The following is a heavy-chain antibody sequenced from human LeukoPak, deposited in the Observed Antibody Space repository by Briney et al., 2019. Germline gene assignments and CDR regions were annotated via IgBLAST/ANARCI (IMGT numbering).Heavy chain of an antibody. CDR2: IYPGDSDT. J-gene: IGHJ5*02. CDR1: GYSFTSYW. Sequence: GESLQISCKGSGYSFTSYWIGWVRQLPGKGLEWMGIIYPGDSDTRYSPSFQGQVTISADKSSSTAHLHWSSLKASDTAMFYCARGNTHDYSTSGWFDPWGQGTLVTVSS. V-gene: IGHV5-51*01. CDR3: ARGNTHDYSTSGWFDP. D-gene: IGHD4-11*01.